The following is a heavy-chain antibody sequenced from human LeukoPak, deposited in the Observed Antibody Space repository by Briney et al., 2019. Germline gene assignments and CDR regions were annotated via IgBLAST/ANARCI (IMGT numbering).Heavy chain of an antibody. V-gene: IGHV3-30-3*01. CDR1: GFTFSSYA. D-gene: IGHD5-24*01. Sequence: GGSLRLSCAASGFTFSSYAMHWVRQAPGKGLEWVAVISYDGSNKYYADSVKGRFTISRDNSKNTLYLQMNSLRAEDTAVYYCARERLEDAFDIWGQGTMVTVSS. J-gene: IGHJ3*02. CDR2: ISYDGSNK. CDR3: ARERLEDAFDI.